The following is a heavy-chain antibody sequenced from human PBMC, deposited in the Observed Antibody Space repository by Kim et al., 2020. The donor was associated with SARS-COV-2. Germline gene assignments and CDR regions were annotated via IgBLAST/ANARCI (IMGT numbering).Heavy chain of an antibody. J-gene: IGHJ5*02. V-gene: IGHV3-48*02. D-gene: IGHD3-9*01. CDR3: ARAPGGYYDILTGYYPLWFDP. CDR1: GFTFSSYS. CDR2: ISSSSSTI. Sequence: GGSLRLSCAASGFTFSSYSMNWVRQAPGKGLEWVSYISSSSSTIYYADSVKGRFTISRDNAKNSLYLQMNSLRDEDTAVYYCARAPGGYYDILTGYYPLWFDPWGQGTLVTVSS.